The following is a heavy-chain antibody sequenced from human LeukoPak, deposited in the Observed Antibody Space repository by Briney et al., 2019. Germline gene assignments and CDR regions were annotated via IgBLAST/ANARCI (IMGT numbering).Heavy chain of an antibody. CDR1: GYTFTNYY. V-gene: IGHV1-18*01. CDR3: ARGEYNSSPDGWFDP. CDR2: ISAYNGNT. J-gene: IGHJ5*02. Sequence: ASVKVSCKASGYTFTNYYMHWVRQAPGQGLEWMGWISAYNGNTNYAQKLQGRVTMTTDTSTSTAYMELRSLRSDDTAVYYCARGEYNSSPDGWFDPWGQGTLVTVSS. D-gene: IGHD6-6*01.